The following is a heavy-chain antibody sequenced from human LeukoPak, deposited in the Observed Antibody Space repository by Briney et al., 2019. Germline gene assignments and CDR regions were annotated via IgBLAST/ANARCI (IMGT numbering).Heavy chain of an antibody. J-gene: IGHJ4*02. CDR2: IYYSGST. CDR3: ARVLSGEGSGTLDY. Sequence: PSETLSLTCTVSGGSISSGDYYWSWIRQPPGKGLEWIGYIYYSGSTYYNPSLKSRVTISVDTSKNQFSLKLSSVTAADTAVYYCARVLSGEGSGTLDYWGQGTLVTVSS. D-gene: IGHD3-10*01. V-gene: IGHV4-30-4*01. CDR1: GGSISSGDYY.